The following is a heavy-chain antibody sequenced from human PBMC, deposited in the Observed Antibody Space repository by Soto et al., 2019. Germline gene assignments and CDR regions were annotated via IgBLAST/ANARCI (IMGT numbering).Heavy chain of an antibody. D-gene: IGHD6-19*01. CDR3: AKDSSGWYPGGWFDP. Sequence: GGSLRLSCAASGFTFSSYAMSWVRQAPGKGLEWVSAISGSGGSTYYADSVKGRFTISGDNSKNTLYLQMNSLRAEDTAVYYCAKDSSGWYPGGWFDPWGQGTLVTVSS. V-gene: IGHV3-23*01. J-gene: IGHJ5*02. CDR2: ISGSGGST. CDR1: GFTFSSYA.